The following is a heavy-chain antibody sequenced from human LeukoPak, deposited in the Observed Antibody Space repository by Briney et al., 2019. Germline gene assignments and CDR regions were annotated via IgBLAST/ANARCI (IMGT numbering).Heavy chain of an antibody. CDR2: IYHSGSP. Sequence: PSETLSLTCIVSDGSINSSSYYWGLIRQPPGKGLEWIGSIYHSGSPYHYNPSLKSRVTISLDTSKNQFSLKLSSATAADTALYYCAREVTTIPPDGTLFSHYFDTWGQGTLLTVSS. J-gene: IGHJ5*02. V-gene: IGHV4-39*07. CDR1: DGSINSSSYY. D-gene: IGHD6-13*01. CDR3: AREVTTIPPDGTLFSHYFDT.